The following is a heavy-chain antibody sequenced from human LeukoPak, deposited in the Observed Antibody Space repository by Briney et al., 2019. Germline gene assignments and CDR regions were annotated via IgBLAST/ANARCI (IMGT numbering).Heavy chain of an antibody. CDR2: ISGSGDST. V-gene: IGHV3-23*01. Sequence: GGSLRLSCAASGFTFSSYAMTWVRQAPGKGLEWVSAISGSGDSTYYADSVKGRFTISRDNSKNTLSLQMNSLKVEDTAVYYCAKGNWGPLYYFDYWGQGTLVTVSS. D-gene: IGHD7-27*01. CDR1: GFTFSSYA. J-gene: IGHJ4*02. CDR3: AKGNWGPLYYFDY.